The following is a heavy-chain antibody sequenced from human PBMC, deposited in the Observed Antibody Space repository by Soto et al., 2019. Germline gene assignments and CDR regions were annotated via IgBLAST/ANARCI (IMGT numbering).Heavy chain of an antibody. CDR1: GFTFSSYW. D-gene: IGHD2-2*01. CDR2: IKQYGSEK. V-gene: IGHV3-7*01. Sequence: GGSLRLSCAASGFTFSSYWMSWVRQAPGKGLEWVTNIKQYGSEKYYVDSVKGRFTISRDNAKNSLYLQMNSLRAEDTAVYYCARDRVVVPAAPYYYYGMDVWGQGTTVTVSS. J-gene: IGHJ6*02. CDR3: ARDRVVVPAAPYYYYGMDV.